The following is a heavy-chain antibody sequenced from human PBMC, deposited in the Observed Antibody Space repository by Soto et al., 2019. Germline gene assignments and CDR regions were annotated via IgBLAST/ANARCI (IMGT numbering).Heavy chain of an antibody. V-gene: IGHV1-18*01. CDR3: ARVGTIFGVVLGVRWLDP. Sequence: ASVKVSCKASGYTFTSYGISWVRQAPGQGLEWMGWISAYNGNTNYAQKLQGRVTMTTDTSTSTAYMELRSLRSDDTAVYYCARVGTIFGVVLGVRWLDPWGQGTLVTVSS. CDR1: GYTFTSYG. D-gene: IGHD3-3*01. CDR2: ISAYNGNT. J-gene: IGHJ5*02.